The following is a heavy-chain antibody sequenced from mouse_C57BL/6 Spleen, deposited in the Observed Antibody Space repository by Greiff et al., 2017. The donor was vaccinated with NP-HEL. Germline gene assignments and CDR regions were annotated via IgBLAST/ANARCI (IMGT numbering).Heavy chain of an antibody. CDR3: ARDRDYYGSTYFDY. CDR1: GFTFSSYA. Sequence: DVQLQESGGGLVKPGGSLKLSCAASGFTFSSYAMSWVRQTPEKRLEWVATISDGGSYTYYPDNVKGRFTISRDNAKNNLYLQMSHLKSEDTAMYYCARDRDYYGSTYFDYWGQGTTLTVSS. D-gene: IGHD1-1*01. J-gene: IGHJ2*01. CDR2: ISDGGSYT. V-gene: IGHV5-4*01.